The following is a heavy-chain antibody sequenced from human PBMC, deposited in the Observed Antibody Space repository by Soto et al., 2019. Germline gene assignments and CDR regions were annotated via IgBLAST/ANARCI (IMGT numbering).Heavy chain of an antibody. V-gene: IGHV4-30-4*08. Sequence: QVQLQESGPGLAKPSQTLSLTCTVSGDSINSGDYHWSWIRPPPGKGLEWIGYIYDSGRTYYNPSLKSRVLISLDTSNNQFSLMLNSVTAAYTAVYYCARYYGSEVICDYWGQGTLVTVSS. CDR2: IYDSGRT. D-gene: IGHD3-10*01. CDR1: GDSINSGDYH. CDR3: ARYYGSEVICDY. J-gene: IGHJ4*02.